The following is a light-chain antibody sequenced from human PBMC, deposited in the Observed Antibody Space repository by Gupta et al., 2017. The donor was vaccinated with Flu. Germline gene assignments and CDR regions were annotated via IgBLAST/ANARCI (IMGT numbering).Light chain of an antibody. CDR2: DAS. CDR3: QRDKNCPPFP. V-gene: IGKV3-15*01. J-gene: IGKJ3*01. Sequence: EIVITQSPATLSVSPGESATLSCRASQSVSRNLAWYQQKPGQAPRLLISDASTSATGVTARYCGSGCGTKVPIASVSRQSEEFAGYYSQRDKNCPPFPFGHGTKVDIK. CDR1: QSVSRN.